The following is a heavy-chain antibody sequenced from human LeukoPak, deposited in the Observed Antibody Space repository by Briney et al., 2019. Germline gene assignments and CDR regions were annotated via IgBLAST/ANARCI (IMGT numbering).Heavy chain of an antibody. CDR3: ASARYYYDAPLDY. V-gene: IGHV3-11*01. CDR1: GFTFSDYY. CDR2: ISSSGSTI. Sequence: GGSLRLSCAASGFTFSDYYMSWIRQAPGKGLEWVSYISSSGSTIYYADSVKGRFTISRDNAKNSLYLQMNSLRAEDTAVYYCASARYYYDAPLDYWGQGTLVTVSS. J-gene: IGHJ4*02. D-gene: IGHD3-22*01.